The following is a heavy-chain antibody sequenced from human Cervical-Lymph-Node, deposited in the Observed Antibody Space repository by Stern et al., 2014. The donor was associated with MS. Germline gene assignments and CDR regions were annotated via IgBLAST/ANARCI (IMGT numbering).Heavy chain of an antibody. J-gene: IGHJ4*02. CDR3: TRDARYSRDY. CDR1: GFSFSSNW. D-gene: IGHD1-14*01. CDR2: INPDGSEK. V-gene: IGHV3-7*01. Sequence: EVQLEESGGNFVQPGGSLRLSCAASGFSFSSNWMTWVRQALGKGLEWVASINPDGSEKWYADSVKGRFTISRDNAENSLYLQINSLTVEDTAVYYCTRDARYSRDYWGQGTLVTVSS.